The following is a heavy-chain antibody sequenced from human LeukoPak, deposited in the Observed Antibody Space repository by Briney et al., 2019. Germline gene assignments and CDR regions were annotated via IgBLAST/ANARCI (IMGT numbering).Heavy chain of an antibody. Sequence: GGSLRLSCAASGFTFNSYSMSWVRQAPGKGLEWVSTISGSGGSTYYADSVKGRFTISRDNSKNTLFLQMNSLRAEDTAGYYCAICVSGSYYTYFDYWGQGTLVTVSS. J-gene: IGHJ4*02. CDR3: AICVSGSYYTYFDY. CDR1: GFTFNSYS. V-gene: IGHV3-23*01. CDR2: ISGSGGST. D-gene: IGHD3-10*01.